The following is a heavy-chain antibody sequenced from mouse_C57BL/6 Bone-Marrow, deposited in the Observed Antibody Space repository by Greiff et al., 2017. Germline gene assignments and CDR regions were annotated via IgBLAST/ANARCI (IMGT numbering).Heavy chain of an antibody. V-gene: IGHV10-1*01. CDR3: VRHWLGAMDY. Sequence: EVQLVESGGGLVQPKGSLQLSCAASGFSFNTYAMNWVRQAPGKGLEWVARIRSKSNNYATYYADSVKDRFTISRDDSESMLYLQMNNLKTEDTAMYYCVRHWLGAMDYWGQGTSVTVSS. CDR1: GFSFNTYA. J-gene: IGHJ4*01. CDR2: IRSKSNNYAT.